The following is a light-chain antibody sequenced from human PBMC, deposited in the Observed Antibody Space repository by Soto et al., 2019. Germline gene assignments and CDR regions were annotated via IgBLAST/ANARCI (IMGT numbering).Light chain of an antibody. CDR1: QSVSSSY. V-gene: IGKV3-15*01. J-gene: IGKJ1*01. Sequence: EIVLTQSPGTLSLSPGERATLSCRASQSVSSSYLAWYQQKPGQAPRLLMFRTSSRATGFPARFSGSGSGTEFNLTISSPQSEDFAVYYCQQYNNWPPWTVGQGTKVDI. CDR2: RTS. CDR3: QQYNNWPPWT.